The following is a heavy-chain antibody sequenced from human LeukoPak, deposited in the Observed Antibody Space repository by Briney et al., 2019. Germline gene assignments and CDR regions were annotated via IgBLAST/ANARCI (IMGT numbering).Heavy chain of an antibody. Sequence: GGSLRLSCAASGFTFSNGIHWVRQAPGKGLEWMAFIRYDGSNKYFADSVKGRFTISRDNSKNTLYLQMNSLRAEDTAVYYCAKRSISGTYYFDYWGQGTLVTVSS. CDR3: AKRSISGTYYFDY. J-gene: IGHJ4*02. CDR1: GFTFSNG. CDR2: IRYDGSNK. D-gene: IGHD1-26*01. V-gene: IGHV3-30*02.